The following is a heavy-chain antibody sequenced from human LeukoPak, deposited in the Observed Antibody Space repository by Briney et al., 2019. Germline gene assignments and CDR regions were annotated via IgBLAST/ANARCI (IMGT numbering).Heavy chain of an antibody. CDR3: ASLYCSGGSCYEALL. V-gene: IGHV3-74*01. J-gene: IGHJ4*02. Sequence: PGGSLRLSCAASGFNFSSYWMHWVRQAPGKGLVWVSRINTDGSSTSYADSVKGRFTISRDNAKNTLYLQMNSLRAEDTAVYYCASLYCSGGSCYEALLWGQGTLVTVSS. CDR1: GFNFSSYW. D-gene: IGHD2-15*01. CDR2: INTDGSST.